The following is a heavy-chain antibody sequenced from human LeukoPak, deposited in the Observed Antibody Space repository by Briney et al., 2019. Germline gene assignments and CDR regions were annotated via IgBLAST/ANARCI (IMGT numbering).Heavy chain of an antibody. CDR2: IDWDDDK. CDR3: ARISYAVTNGAGWFDP. V-gene: IGHV2-70*01. CDR1: GFSLSTSGMC. Sequence: SGPTLVNPTQTLTLTCTFSGFSLSTSGMCVSWIRQPPGKALEWLALIDWDDDKYYSTSLKTRLTISKDTSKNQVVLTMTNMDPVDTATYYCARISYAVTNGAGWFDPWGQGTLVTVSS. J-gene: IGHJ5*02. D-gene: IGHD2-8*01.